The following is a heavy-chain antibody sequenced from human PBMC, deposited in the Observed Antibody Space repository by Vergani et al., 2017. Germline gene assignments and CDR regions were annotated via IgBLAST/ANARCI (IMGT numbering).Heavy chain of an antibody. Sequence: QVQLQESGPGLVKPSQTLSLTCTVSGGSINSHNYYWSWIRQPAGKGLEWIGRIHTSGSTNYNPSLKSRVTMSEDTSKNQFSLNLTSVTAADTAVYFCAGGSCLGGRCYKPLFDYWGQGILVTVSS. J-gene: IGHJ4*02. CDR1: GGSINSHNYY. CDR3: AGGSCLGGRCYKPLFDY. CDR2: IHTSGST. D-gene: IGHD2-15*01. V-gene: IGHV4-61*02.